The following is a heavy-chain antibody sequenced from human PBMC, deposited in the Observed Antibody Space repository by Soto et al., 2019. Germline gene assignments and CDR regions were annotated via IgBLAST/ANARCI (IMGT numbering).Heavy chain of an antibody. V-gene: IGHV3-23*01. CDR2: ISGSGGST. CDR1: GFTFSSYA. J-gene: IGHJ6*02. Sequence: EVQLLESGGGLVQPGGSLRLSCAASGFTFSSYAMSWVRQAPGKGLEWVSAISGSGGSTYYADSVKGRFTISRDNSKNTLYLQMNSLRAEDTAVYYCAKDSSSYCSGGSCYGMDVWGQGTTVTVSS. CDR3: AKDSSSYCSGGSCYGMDV. D-gene: IGHD2-15*01.